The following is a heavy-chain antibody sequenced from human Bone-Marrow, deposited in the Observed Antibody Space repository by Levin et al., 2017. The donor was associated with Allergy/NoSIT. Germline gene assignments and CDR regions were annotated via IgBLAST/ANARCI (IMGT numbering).Heavy chain of an antibody. CDR2: INTNTGNP. J-gene: IGHJ4*02. CDR3: ARVENSEVRLGSRGTCYFDY. D-gene: IGHD6-13*01. Sequence: RASVKVSCKASGYTFTSYAMNWVRQAPGQGLEWMGWINTNTGNPTYAQGFTGRFVFSLDTSVSTAYLQISSLKAEDTAVYYCARVENSEVRLGSRGTCYFDYWGQGTLVTVSS. CDR1: GYTFTSYA. V-gene: IGHV7-4-1*02.